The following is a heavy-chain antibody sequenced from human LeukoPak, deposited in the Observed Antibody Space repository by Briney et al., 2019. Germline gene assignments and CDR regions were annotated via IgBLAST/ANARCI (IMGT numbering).Heavy chain of an antibody. V-gene: IGHV1-46*01. J-gene: IGHJ4*02. CDR1: GYTFTSYY. Sequence: ASVKVSCKASGYTFTSYYMHWVRQAPGQGLEWMGIINPSGGSTSYAQKFQGRVTMTRDTSTSTVYMELSSLRSEDTAVYYCAREARRNSSGWSPPLDYWGQGTLVTVSS. CDR3: AREARRNSSGWSPPLDY. D-gene: IGHD6-19*01. CDR2: INPSGGST.